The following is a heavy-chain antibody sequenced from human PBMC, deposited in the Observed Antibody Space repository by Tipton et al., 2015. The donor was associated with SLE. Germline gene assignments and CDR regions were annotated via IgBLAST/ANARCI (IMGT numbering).Heavy chain of an antibody. CDR3: ARLAYCGGDCRYYSDY. J-gene: IGHJ4*02. CDR2: IYYSGST. Sequence: TLSLTCTVSGGSISSHYWSWIRQPPGKGLEWIGYIYYSGSTNYNPSLKSRVTISVDTSKNQFSLKLSSVTAADTAVYYCARLAYCGGDCRYYSDYWGQGTLVTVSS. D-gene: IGHD2-21*02. CDR1: GGSISSHY. V-gene: IGHV4-59*07.